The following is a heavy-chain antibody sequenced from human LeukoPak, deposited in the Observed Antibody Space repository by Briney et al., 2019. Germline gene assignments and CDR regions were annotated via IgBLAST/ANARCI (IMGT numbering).Heavy chain of an antibody. CDR2: ISAYNGNT. V-gene: IGHV1-18*01. CDR1: GYTFTSYG. Sequence: GASVKVSCKASGYTFTSYGISWVRQAPGQGLEWMGWISAYNGNTNYAQKVQGRVIMTTDTSTSTAYMDLRSLRSDDTAVYYCARESSGWNQRFDYWGQGTLVTVSS. J-gene: IGHJ4*02. CDR3: ARESSGWNQRFDY. D-gene: IGHD6-19*01.